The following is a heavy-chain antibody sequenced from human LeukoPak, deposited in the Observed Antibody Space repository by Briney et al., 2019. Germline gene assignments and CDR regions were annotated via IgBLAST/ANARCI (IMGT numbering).Heavy chain of an antibody. CDR2: IYYSGST. CDR3: ARQEVELNWFDP. V-gene: IGHV4-39*01. Sequence: SETLSLTCTVSGVSINSNSYYRGWIRQPPGKGLEWIGSIYYSGSTYYNPSLKSRVTISVDTSKNQFSLKLSSVPAADTAVYYCARQEVELNWFDPWGQGTLVTVSS. D-gene: IGHD1-7*01. CDR1: GVSINSNSYY. J-gene: IGHJ5*02.